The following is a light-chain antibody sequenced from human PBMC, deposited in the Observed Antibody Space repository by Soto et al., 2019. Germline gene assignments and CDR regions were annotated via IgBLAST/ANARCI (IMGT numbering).Light chain of an antibody. CDR1: ERLSPHS. J-gene: IGKJ1*01. CDR2: GPS. V-gene: IGKV3-20*01. Sequence: VLTQSPGPLSLSPGEPATLSCRARERLSPHSIAWYQQKPGQAPRLLIYGPSGRATGIPDRFSGSGSGTDFTLTITILQPEEFAGYYCQQSGVSLQPFGHLTKVDI. CDR3: QQSGVSLQP.